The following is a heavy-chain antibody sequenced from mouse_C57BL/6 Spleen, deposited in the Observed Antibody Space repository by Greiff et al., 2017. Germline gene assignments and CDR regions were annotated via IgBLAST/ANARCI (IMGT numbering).Heavy chain of an antibody. CDR2: ICGVGST. CDR1: GFSLTSYG. D-gene: IGHD2-5*01. J-gene: IGHJ3*01. CDR3: ASGGDYSNYVLFAY. Sequence: QVQLKQSGPGLVAPSQSLSITCTVSGFSLTSYGVDWVRQSPGKGLEWLGVICGVGSTNYNSALKSRLSISKDNSKSQVFLKMNSLQTDDTAMYYCASGGDYSNYVLFAYWGQGTLVTVSA. V-gene: IGHV2-6*01.